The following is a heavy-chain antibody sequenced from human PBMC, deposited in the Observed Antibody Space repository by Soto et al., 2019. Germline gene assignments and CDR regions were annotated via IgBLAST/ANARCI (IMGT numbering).Heavy chain of an antibody. J-gene: IGHJ4*02. D-gene: IGHD5-18*01. CDR3: ARDQGNIARGFYYFDF. CDR2: INSSGDTT. Sequence: PGGSLRLSCAASGFTVSSNYMSWVRQAPGKGLEWVSTINSSGDTTYYADSVKGRFTISRDNSKNTLYLQMNSLRAEDTAVYYCARDQGNIARGFYYFDFWDQGTLVTVSS. CDR1: GFTVSSNY. V-gene: IGHV3-53*01.